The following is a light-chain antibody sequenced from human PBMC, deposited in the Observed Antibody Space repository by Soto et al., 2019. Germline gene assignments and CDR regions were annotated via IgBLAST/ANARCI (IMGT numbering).Light chain of an antibody. CDR2: DVS. J-gene: IGKJ5*01. CDR1: QDIRGA. CDR3: QQFNTYPIT. Sequence: AIQLTQSPSSLSASVGDRVTITCRASQDIRGALAWYQQKPVKAPKFLIFDVSTLQSGVPSRFSGSGSGTDFTLTISSLQPEDFGTYYCQQFNTYPITFGQGTRLEIK. V-gene: IGKV1-13*02.